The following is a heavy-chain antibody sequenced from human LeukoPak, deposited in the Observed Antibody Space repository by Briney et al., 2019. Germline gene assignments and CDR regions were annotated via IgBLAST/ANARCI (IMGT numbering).Heavy chain of an antibody. CDR2: ISGSDGST. V-gene: IGHV3-23*01. CDR1: GFTFSSYG. D-gene: IGHD2-21*01. Sequence: PGGSLRLSCAASGFTFSSYGMSWVRQAPGKGLEWVSIISGSDGSTYYADSVKGRFTISRDNSKNTLYLQMNSLRAEDTAVYYCARGIAPGTFDIWGQGTMVTVSS. CDR3: ARGIAPGTFDI. J-gene: IGHJ3*02.